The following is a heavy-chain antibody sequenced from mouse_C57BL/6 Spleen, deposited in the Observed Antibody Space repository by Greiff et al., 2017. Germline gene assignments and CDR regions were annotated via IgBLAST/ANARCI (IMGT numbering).Heavy chain of an antibody. CDR1: GFTFSSYA. D-gene: IGHD2-3*01. Sequence: EVQGVESGGGLVKPGGSLKLSCAASGFTFSSYAMSWVRQTPEKRLEWVATISDGGSYTYYPDNVKGRFTISRDNAKNNLYLQMSHLKSEDTAMYYCARGYDGWYFDVWGTGTTVTVSS. V-gene: IGHV5-4*01. CDR2: ISDGGSYT. CDR3: ARGYDGWYFDV. J-gene: IGHJ1*03.